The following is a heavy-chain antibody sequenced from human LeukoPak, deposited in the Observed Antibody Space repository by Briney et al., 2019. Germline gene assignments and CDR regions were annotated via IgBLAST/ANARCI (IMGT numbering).Heavy chain of an antibody. CDR3: AKGSHYYDSSGYYYPFWY. CDR1: GFTFSSYA. D-gene: IGHD3-22*01. J-gene: IGHJ4*02. V-gene: IGHV3-23*01. CDR2: ISGSGGST. Sequence: GGSLRLSCAASGFTFSSYAMSWVRQAPGKGLEWVSAISGSGGSTYYADSVKGRFTISRDNSKNTLYLQMNSLRAEDTAVYYCAKGSHYYDSSGYYYPFWYWGQGTLVTISS.